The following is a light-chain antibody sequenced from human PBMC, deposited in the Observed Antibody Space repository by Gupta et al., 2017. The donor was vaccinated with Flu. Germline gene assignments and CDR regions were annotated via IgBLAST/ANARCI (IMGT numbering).Light chain of an antibody. Sequence: SYVLTQPPSVSVAPGQTARFTCGGNNIGRKSVHWYQQKPGQAPVLVVHDDSDRSSGIPERFSGSNSGNTATLTISRVEAGDEADYYCQVWDTSSDHVVFGGGTKLTVL. CDR2: DDS. J-gene: IGLJ2*01. V-gene: IGLV3-21*02. CDR1: NIGRKS. CDR3: QVWDTSSDHVV.